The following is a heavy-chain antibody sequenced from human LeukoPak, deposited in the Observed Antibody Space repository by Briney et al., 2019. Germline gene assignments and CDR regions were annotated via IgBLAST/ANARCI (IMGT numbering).Heavy chain of an antibody. CDR1: GGSISSGDYC. V-gene: IGHV4-30-4*01. J-gene: IGHJ4*02. CDR2: SYYSGST. D-gene: IGHD5-24*01. CDR3: ARGRWPPLPTY. Sequence: PSETLSLTCTASGGSISSGDYCWSWIRQSPGKGLEWIGYSYYSGSTYYNPSLKSRVTISVDTSKNQFSLKLSSVTAADTAVYYCARGRWPPLPTYWGQGTLVTVSS.